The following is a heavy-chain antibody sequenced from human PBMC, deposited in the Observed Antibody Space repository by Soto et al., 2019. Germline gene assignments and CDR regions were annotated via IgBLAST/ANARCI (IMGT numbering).Heavy chain of an antibody. J-gene: IGHJ3*02. CDR3: ARGGDGWYVRDAFDI. Sequence: QVQLVQSGAEVKKPGASVKVSCKASGYTFTSYYMHWVRQAPGQGLEWMGIINPSGGSTSYAQKFQGRVPMTGDTYTSTVYMELSSLRSEDTAVYYCARGGDGWYVRDAFDIWGEGTMVTVSS. CDR2: INPSGGST. CDR1: GYTFTSYY. D-gene: IGHD6-19*01. V-gene: IGHV1-46*01.